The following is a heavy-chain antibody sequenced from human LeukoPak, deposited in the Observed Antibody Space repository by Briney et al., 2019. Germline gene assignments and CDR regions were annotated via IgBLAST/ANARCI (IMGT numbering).Heavy chain of an antibody. V-gene: IGHV3-23*01. CDR2: ISGSGGST. CDR1: GFTFSSYA. J-gene: IGHJ1*01. D-gene: IGHD3-3*01. Sequence: GGSLRLSCAASGFTFSSYAMSWVRQAPGKGLEWVSAISGSGGSTYHADSVKGRFTISRDNSKNTLYLQMNSLRAEDTAVYYCAKIPVGYTIFGVHWGQGTLVTVSS. CDR3: AKIPVGYTIFGVH.